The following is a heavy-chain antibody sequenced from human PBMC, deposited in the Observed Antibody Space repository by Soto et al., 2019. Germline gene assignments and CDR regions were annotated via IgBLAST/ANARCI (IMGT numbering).Heavy chain of an antibody. CDR2: ISAYNGNT. V-gene: IGHV1-18*01. D-gene: IGHD2-2*01. J-gene: IGHJ5*02. Sequence: ASVKVSCKASGYTFTSYGISWVRQAPGQGLEWMGWISAYNGNTNYAQKLQGRVTMTTDTSTSTAYMELRSLRSDDTAVYYCAREVVGYCSSTSCYWFDPWSQGTLVTVSS. CDR1: GYTFTSYG. CDR3: AREVVGYCSSTSCYWFDP.